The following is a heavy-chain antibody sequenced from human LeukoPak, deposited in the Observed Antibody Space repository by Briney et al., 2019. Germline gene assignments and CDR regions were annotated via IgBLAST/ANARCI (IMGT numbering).Heavy chain of an antibody. D-gene: IGHD2-2*01. CDR1: GGSISSGGYS. Sequence: SQTLSLTCAVSGGSISSGGYSWSWIRQPPGKGLGWIGYIYHSGSTYYNPSLKSRVTISVDRSKNQFSLKLSSVTAADTAVYYCARGGLPAAPFDYWGQGTLVTVSS. J-gene: IGHJ4*02. CDR2: IYHSGST. CDR3: ARGGLPAAPFDY. V-gene: IGHV4-30-2*01.